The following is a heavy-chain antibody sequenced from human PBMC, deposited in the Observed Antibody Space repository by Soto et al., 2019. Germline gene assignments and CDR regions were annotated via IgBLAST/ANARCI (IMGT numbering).Heavy chain of an antibody. V-gene: IGHV3-23*01. J-gene: IGHJ6*02. CDR3: AKEGTAEWIHYYYPTDV. CDR1: GFNFSSFA. Sequence: LRLSCAGSGFNFSSFAMTWVRQAPGKGLEWVSTISGSGGSRFYAASVKGRFTLTRDNSKDTMYLQMNSLRVEDTAFYYCAKEGTAEWIHYYYPTDVWGRGTPVTVSS. D-gene: IGHD5-18*01. CDR2: ISGSGGSR.